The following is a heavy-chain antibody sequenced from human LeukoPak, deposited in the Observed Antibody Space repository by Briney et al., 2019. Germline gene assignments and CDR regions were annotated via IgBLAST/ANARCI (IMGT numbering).Heavy chain of an antibody. V-gene: IGHV4-34*01. Sequence: SETLSLTCAVYGGSFSGYYWSWIRQPPGKGLECIGEINHSGSTNYNPSLKSRVTISVDTSKNQFSLKLSSVTAADTAVYYCARVPSRQSGWYDYWGQGTLVTVSS. D-gene: IGHD6-19*01. CDR2: INHSGST. J-gene: IGHJ4*02. CDR3: ARVPSRQSGWYDY. CDR1: GGSFSGYY.